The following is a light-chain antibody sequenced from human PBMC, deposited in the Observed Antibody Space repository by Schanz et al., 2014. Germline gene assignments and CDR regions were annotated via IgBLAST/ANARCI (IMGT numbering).Light chain of an antibody. CDR3: QYGGT. CDR2: GAS. J-gene: IGKJ4*01. Sequence: EIVMTQSPATLSVSPGERATLSCRASQSISNNLAWYQQKPGQAPRLLIYGASTRASGVPARFSGSGSGTEFTLTFTSLQSEDFAVYYCQYGGTFGGGTKVEIK. CDR1: QSISNN. V-gene: IGKV3D-15*01.